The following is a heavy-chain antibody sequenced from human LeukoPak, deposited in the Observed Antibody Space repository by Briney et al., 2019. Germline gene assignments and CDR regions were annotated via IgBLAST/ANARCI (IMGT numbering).Heavy chain of an antibody. J-gene: IGHJ5*01. CDR1: GFTFSDYY. Sequence: GGSLRLSCAASGFTFSDYYMIWIRQAPGMELEWASYMSGSSGFTNYADSVKGRFTISRDNAKNSLYLQMNSLRADDTAVYYCARVPSSAWFDPWGQGTLVTVSS. CDR2: MSGSSGFT. V-gene: IGHV3-11*05. D-gene: IGHD3-10*01. CDR3: ARVPSSAWFDP.